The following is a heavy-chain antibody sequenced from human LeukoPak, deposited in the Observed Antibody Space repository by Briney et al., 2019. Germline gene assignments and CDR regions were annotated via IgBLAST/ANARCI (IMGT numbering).Heavy chain of an antibody. CDR2: IYYSGST. D-gene: IGHD4-17*01. Sequence: SETLSLTCTVSGGSISSSSYYWGWIRQPPGKGLEWIGSIYYSGSTNYNPSLKSRVTISVDTSKNQFSLKLSSVTAADTAVYYCARRHLRYGDLNWFDPWGQGTLVTVSS. J-gene: IGHJ5*02. V-gene: IGHV4-39*07. CDR3: ARRHLRYGDLNWFDP. CDR1: GGSISSSSYY.